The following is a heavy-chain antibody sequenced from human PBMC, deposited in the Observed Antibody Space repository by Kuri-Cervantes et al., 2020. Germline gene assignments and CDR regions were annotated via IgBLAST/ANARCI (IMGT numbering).Heavy chain of an antibody. CDR3: ARAATTSWEVNS. Sequence: SETLSLTCTVSGGSISSYYWSWIRQPPGKGLEWIGYIYYSGSTNYNPSLKSRVTISGDTSKNQLSLKLSSVTAADTAVYYCARAATTSWEVNSWGQGTLVTVSS. D-gene: IGHD2-2*01. V-gene: IGHV4-59*12. CDR1: GGSISSYY. CDR2: IYYSGST. J-gene: IGHJ4*02.